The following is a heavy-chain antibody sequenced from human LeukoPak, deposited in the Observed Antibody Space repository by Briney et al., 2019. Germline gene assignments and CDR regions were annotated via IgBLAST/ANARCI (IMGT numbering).Heavy chain of an antibody. CDR1: GGSISSYY. Sequence: PSETLSLTCTVSGGSISSYYWSWIRQPPGKGLEWIGYIYYSGSTNYNPSLNSRVTISVDTSKNQFSLRLSSVTPADTAVYYCARAPCYDSSGYYYWLDIWGQGTMVTVSS. D-gene: IGHD3-22*01. CDR2: IYYSGST. J-gene: IGHJ3*02. V-gene: IGHV4-59*01. CDR3: ARAPCYDSSGYYYWLDI.